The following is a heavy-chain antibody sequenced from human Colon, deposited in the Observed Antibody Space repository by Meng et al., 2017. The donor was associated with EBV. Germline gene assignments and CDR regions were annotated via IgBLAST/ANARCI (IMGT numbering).Heavy chain of an antibody. CDR3: ARRRGGSGRDC. D-gene: IGHD3-10*01. Sequence: QLQLQRSGPGLGKPPETLSLTCTGSGGSISSSHYYWGWVRQPPGKGLQWIGTIYHSGSTSYNPSLQSRVTMFVDTSKNQFSLMLTSVTATDTAVYYCARRRGGSGRDCWGQGTLVTVSS. J-gene: IGHJ4*02. V-gene: IGHV4-39*01. CDR1: GGSISSSHYY. CDR2: IYHSGST.